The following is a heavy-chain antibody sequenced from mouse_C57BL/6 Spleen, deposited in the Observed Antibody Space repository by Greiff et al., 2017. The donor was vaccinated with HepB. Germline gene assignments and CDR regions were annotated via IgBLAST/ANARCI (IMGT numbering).Heavy chain of an antibody. Sequence: QVQLKESGPGLVAPSQSLSITCTVSGFSLTSYGVHWVRQPPGKGLEWLVVIWSDGSTTYNSALKSRLSISTDNSKSQVFLKMNRLQTDDTAMYYCARHPHLFYAMDYWGQGTSVTVSS. J-gene: IGHJ4*01. CDR1: GFSLTSYG. V-gene: IGHV2-6-1*01. D-gene: IGHD2-3*01. CDR2: IWSDGST. CDR3: ARHPHLFYAMDY.